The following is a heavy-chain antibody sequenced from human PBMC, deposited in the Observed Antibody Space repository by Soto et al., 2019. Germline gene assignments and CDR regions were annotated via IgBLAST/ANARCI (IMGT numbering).Heavy chain of an antibody. CDR3: ANPPPTMESTIYYYYGMDV. CDR1: GFTFSNYA. CDR2: ISGSGGST. J-gene: IGHJ6*02. D-gene: IGHD1-26*01. V-gene: IGHV3-23*01. Sequence: EVQLLESGGGLVQPGGSLRLSCAASGFTFSNYAMTWVRQAPGKGLEWVSAISGSGGSTYYADSVKGRFTISRDNSKNTLYLQMDSLRAEDTAVYYGANPPPTMESTIYYYYGMDVWGQGTTVTGSS.